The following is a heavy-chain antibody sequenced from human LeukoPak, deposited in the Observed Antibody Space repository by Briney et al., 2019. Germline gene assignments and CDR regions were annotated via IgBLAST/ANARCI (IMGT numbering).Heavy chain of an antibody. Sequence: KPSQTLSLTCTVSGGSISSGDYYWSWIRQPAGKGLEWIGRIYTSGSTNYNPSLKSRVTMSVDTSKNQFSLKLSSVTAADTAVYYCARDRLMVYAGPWFDPWGQGTLVTVSS. CDR3: ARDRLMVYAGPWFDP. D-gene: IGHD2-8*01. CDR1: GGSISSGDYY. J-gene: IGHJ5*02. CDR2: IYTSGST. V-gene: IGHV4-61*02.